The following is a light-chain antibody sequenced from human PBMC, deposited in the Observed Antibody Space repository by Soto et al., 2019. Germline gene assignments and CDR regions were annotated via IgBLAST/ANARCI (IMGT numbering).Light chain of an antibody. J-gene: IGLJ1*01. Sequence: QSVLTQPASVSGSPGQSITISCTGTSSDVGGYNYVSWYQQHPGKAPKLMIYDVSNRPSGVSNRFSGSKSGNTASLTISGLQAKDEADYYCSSYTSSSTLLYVFGTGTKLTVL. CDR1: SSDVGGYNY. CDR2: DVS. CDR3: SSYTSSSTLLYV. V-gene: IGLV2-14*01.